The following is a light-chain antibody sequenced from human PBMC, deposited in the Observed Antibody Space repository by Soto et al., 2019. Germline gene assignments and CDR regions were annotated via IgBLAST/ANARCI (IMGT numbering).Light chain of an antibody. J-gene: IGKJ4*01. CDR1: QSVSSN. CDR3: QQNHDWPPLT. CDR2: DAS. Sequence: EIVMTQSPATLFVSPGETATLSCRASQSVSSNLAWYQQKPGQAPRLLIHDASSRATGVPARFSGSGSGTEITLTISSLQSEDFAVYYCQQNHDWPPLTFGGGTKVEI. V-gene: IGKV3-15*01.